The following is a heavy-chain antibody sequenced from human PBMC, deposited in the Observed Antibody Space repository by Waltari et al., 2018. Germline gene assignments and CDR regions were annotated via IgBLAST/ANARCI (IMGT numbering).Heavy chain of an antibody. CDR1: GFTFSRYW. CDR2: INSDGSST. V-gene: IGHV3-74*01. Sequence: EEQLVESGGGLAQPGESLRLSCAASGFTFSRYWLDWFRQAPGKGLVGVSRINSDGSSTTYADSVKGRFTISRDNAKNTLYVQMNRLRAEDTAVYYCARVATKTYSSPVPGRPYYYGMDVWGQGTTVTVSS. D-gene: IGHD6-19*01. J-gene: IGHJ6*02. CDR3: ARVATKTYSSPVPGRPYYYGMDV.